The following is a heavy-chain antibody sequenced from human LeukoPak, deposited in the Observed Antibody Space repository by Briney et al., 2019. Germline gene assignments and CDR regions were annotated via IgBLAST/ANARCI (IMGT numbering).Heavy chain of an antibody. J-gene: IGHJ4*02. V-gene: IGHV3-23*01. CDR3: AILSVPAAAAHNY. D-gene: IGHD2-2*01. CDR1: GFTFSSYG. CDR2: ISASGGST. Sequence: PGGSLRLSCAASGFTFSSYGMSWVRQAPGKGLEWVSAISASGGSTHYADSVKGRFTISRDNSKNTLYLRMNSLSAEDTALYYCAILSVPAAAAHNYWGQGTLVTVSS.